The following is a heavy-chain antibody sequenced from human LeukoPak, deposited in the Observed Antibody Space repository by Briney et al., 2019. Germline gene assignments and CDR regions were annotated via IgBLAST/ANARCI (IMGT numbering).Heavy chain of an antibody. J-gene: IGHJ4*02. CDR3: ARGIIYSSGWYRD. CDR2: IYTSGST. D-gene: IGHD6-19*01. CDR1: GGSISSYY. V-gene: IGHV4-4*07. Sequence: SETLSLTCTVSGGSISSYYWSWIRQPAGKGLEWIGRIYTSGSTNYNPSLKSRVTISVDKSKSQFSLKLSSVTAADTAVYYCARGIIYSSGWYRDWGQGTLVTVSS.